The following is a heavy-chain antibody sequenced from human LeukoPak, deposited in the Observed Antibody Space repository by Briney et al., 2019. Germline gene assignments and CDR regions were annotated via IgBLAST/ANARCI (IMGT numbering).Heavy chain of an antibody. CDR3: ASTSSGWYGTLDY. J-gene: IGHJ4*02. CDR1: GGSISSYY. D-gene: IGHD6-19*01. CDR2: IYYSGST. Sequence: SETLSLTCTVSGGSISSYYWSWIRQPPGKGLEWIGYIYYSGSTNYNPSLKSRVTISVDTSKNQFSPKLSSVTAADTAVYYCASTSSGWYGTLDYWGQGTLVTVSS. V-gene: IGHV4-59*01.